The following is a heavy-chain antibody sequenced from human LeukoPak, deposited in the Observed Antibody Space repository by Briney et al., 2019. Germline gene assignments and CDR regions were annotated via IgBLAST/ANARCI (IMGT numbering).Heavy chain of an antibody. D-gene: IGHD3-3*01. CDR3: ARDTARITIFGVAKYMDV. CDR1: GYTFTGYY. J-gene: IGHJ6*03. Sequence: ASVKVSCKASGYTFTGYYMHWVRQAPGQGLDWMGWINPNSGGTNYAQKLQGRVTMTRDTSISIAYMELSRLRSDDTAVYYCARDTARITIFGVAKYMDVWGKGTTVTVSS. V-gene: IGHV1-2*02. CDR2: INPNSGGT.